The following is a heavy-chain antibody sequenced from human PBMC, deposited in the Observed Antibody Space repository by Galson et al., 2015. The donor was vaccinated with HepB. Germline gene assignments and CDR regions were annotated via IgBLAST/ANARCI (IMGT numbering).Heavy chain of an antibody. D-gene: IGHD1-20*01. CDR2: IRSKTDGGTT. CDR3: TTEITDLFDY. V-gene: IGHV3-15*01. J-gene: IGHJ4*02. CDR1: GFTFSNAW. Sequence: SLRLSCAPSGFTFSNAWMSWVRQAPGKGLEWVGRIRSKTDGGTTDYAAPVKGRFTISRDDSKNTLYLQMNSLRTEDTAVYYCTTEITDLFDYWGQGALVTVSS.